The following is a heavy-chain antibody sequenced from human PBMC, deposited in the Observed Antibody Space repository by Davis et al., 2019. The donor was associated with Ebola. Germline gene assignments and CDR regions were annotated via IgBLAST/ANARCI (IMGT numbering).Heavy chain of an antibody. CDR1: GYTFTSYG. CDR3: AREEGAIAAAGLGHY. V-gene: IGHV1-18*01. CDR2: ISAYNGNT. Sequence: ASVKVSCKASGYTFTSYGISWVRQAPGQGLEWMGWISAYNGNTNYAQKLQGRVTMTTDTSTSTAYMGLRSLRSDDTAVYYCAREEGAIAAAGLGHYWGQGTLVTVSS. J-gene: IGHJ4*02. D-gene: IGHD6-13*01.